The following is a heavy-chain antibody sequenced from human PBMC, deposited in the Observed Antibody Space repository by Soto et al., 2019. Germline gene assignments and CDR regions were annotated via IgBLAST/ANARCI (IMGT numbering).Heavy chain of an antibody. V-gene: IGHV1-8*03. D-gene: IGHD2-21*01. CDR1: GYTFTSYD. J-gene: IGHJ5*02. CDR3: ARSLLVPPPFGWFVP. CDR2: MNANSGNT. Sequence: ASVKVSCKASGYTFTSYDISWVRQATGQGLEWMGWMNANSGNTGYSQKFQGRVTITRDTSASTAYMELSSLRSEDTAVYYCARSLLVPPPFGWFVPSCQGILVTVSS.